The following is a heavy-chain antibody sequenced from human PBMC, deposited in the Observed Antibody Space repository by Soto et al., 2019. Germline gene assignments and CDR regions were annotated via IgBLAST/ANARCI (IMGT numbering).Heavy chain of an antibody. D-gene: IGHD6-19*01. Sequence: PSETLSLTCTVSGGSVSSGSYYWSWIRQPPGKGLEWIGYIYYSGSTNYNPSLKSRVTISADMSKNQFSLKLSSVTAADTAVYYCARVISSGWPYYFDYWDQGTLVTVSS. CDR3: ARVISSGWPYYFDY. CDR2: IYYSGST. V-gene: IGHV4-61*01. J-gene: IGHJ4*02. CDR1: GGSVSSGSYY.